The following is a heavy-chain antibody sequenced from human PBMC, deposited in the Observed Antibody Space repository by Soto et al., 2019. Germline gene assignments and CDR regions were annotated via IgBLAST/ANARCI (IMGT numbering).Heavy chain of an antibody. V-gene: IGHV3-33*01. Sequence: QVQLVESGGGVVQPGRSLRLSCAASGFTFSSYGMHWVRQAPGKGLEWVAVIWYDGSNKYYADSVKGRFTISRDNSKNTLYLQMNSLRAEDTAVYYCARDVRGGGPVHCSSTSCYRPPGSYWGQGTLVTVSS. J-gene: IGHJ4*02. CDR2: IWYDGSNK. CDR1: GFTFSSYG. D-gene: IGHD2-2*01. CDR3: ARDVRGGGPVHCSSTSCYRPPGSY.